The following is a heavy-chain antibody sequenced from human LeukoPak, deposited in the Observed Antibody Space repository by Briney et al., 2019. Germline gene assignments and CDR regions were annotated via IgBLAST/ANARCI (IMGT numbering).Heavy chain of an antibody. Sequence: GGSLRLSCAASRFTFSNYAMNWVRQAPGKGLEWVSGISYSGGSTYYADSVKGRFTISRDNSKNTLFLQVNSLRAEDTAIYYCAKVALNHYVWGSDRSPLGYWGQGTLVTVSS. CDR3: AKVALNHYVWGSDRSPLGY. D-gene: IGHD3-16*02. V-gene: IGHV3-23*01. CDR2: ISYSGGST. J-gene: IGHJ4*02. CDR1: RFTFSNYA.